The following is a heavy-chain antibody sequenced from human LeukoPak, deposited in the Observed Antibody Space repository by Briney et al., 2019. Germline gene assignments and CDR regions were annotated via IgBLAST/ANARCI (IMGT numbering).Heavy chain of an antibody. CDR1: GFSLNNYA. D-gene: IGHD5-12*01. CDR3: AKDLRYSGYTPDDY. J-gene: IGHJ4*02. Sequence: GGSLRLSCAASGFSLNNYAMNWARQATGKGLEWVSAISASGGTTYNSDSVKGRFTISRDNSKNTLYLQMNSLRAEDTAVYYCAKDLRYSGYTPDDYWGQGTLVTVSS. V-gene: IGHV3-23*01. CDR2: ISASGGTT.